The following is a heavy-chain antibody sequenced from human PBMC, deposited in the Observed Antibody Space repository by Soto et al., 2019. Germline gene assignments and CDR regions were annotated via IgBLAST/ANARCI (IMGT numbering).Heavy chain of an antibody. Sequence: GGSLRLSCAVSGFTFTNYGINWVRQAPGKGLEWVSSVSKSDYTYYSESVKGRFTISRDNARNSVSLQMNNLRAEDTAVYYRAREDSIIIPAVADFWGQGTLVTVCS. CDR2: VSKSDYT. CDR1: GFTFTNYG. D-gene: IGHD6-19*01. V-gene: IGHV3-21*01. CDR3: AREDSIIIPAVADF. J-gene: IGHJ4*02.